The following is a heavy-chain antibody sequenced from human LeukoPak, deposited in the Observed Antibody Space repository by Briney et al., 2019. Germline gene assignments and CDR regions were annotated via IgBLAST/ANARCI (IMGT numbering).Heavy chain of an antibody. D-gene: IGHD6-19*01. CDR3: ARKIAVAGKGEDY. CDR2: IIPILGIA. J-gene: IGHJ4*02. V-gene: IGHV1-69*04. CDR1: GGTFSSYA. Sequence: ASVKVSCKASGGTFSSYAISWVREAPGQGLEWMGRIIPILGIANYAQKFQGRVTITADKSTCTAYMELSSLRSEDTAVYYCARKIAVAGKGEDYWGQGTLVTVSS.